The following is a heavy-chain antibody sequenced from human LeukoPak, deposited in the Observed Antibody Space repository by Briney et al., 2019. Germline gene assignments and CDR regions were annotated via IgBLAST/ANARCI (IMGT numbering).Heavy chain of an antibody. V-gene: IGHV1-2*02. CDR2: INPNSGGT. Sequence: GASVKVSCKTSGYTFTDYYMHWVRQAPGQGLEWMGWINPNSGGTNYAQKFQGRVTMTRDTSISTAYMELSSLRSDDTAVYYCARVKPDYYGSGSYYAYWGQGTLVTVSS. D-gene: IGHD3-10*01. J-gene: IGHJ4*02. CDR1: GYTFTDYY. CDR3: ARVKPDYYGSGSYYAY.